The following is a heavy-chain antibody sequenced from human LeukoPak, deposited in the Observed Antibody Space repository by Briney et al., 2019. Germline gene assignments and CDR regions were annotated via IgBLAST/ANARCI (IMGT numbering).Heavy chain of an antibody. CDR2: IYYSGST. Sequence: TSETLSLTCTVSGGSISSYYWSWIRQPPGKGLEWIGYIYYSGSTNYNPSLKSRVTISGDTSKNQFSLKLSSVAAADTAVYYCARERYYYGSGSYHDYWGQGTLVTVSS. D-gene: IGHD3-10*01. CDR3: ARERYYYGSGSYHDY. J-gene: IGHJ4*02. V-gene: IGHV4-59*01. CDR1: GGSISSYY.